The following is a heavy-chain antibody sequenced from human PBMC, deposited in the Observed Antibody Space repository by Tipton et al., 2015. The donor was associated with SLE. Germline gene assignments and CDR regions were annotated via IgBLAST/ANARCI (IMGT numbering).Heavy chain of an antibody. CDR3: ARQVSIFGRFDY. Sequence: TLSLTCTVSGGSISSSSYYWGWIRQPPGKGLEWIGSIYYSGSTYYNPSLKSRVTISVDTSKNQFSLKLSSVTAADTAVYYRARQVSIFGRFDYWGQGTLVTVSS. J-gene: IGHJ4*02. D-gene: IGHD3-3*01. CDR1: GGSISSSSYY. V-gene: IGHV4-39*01. CDR2: IYYSGST.